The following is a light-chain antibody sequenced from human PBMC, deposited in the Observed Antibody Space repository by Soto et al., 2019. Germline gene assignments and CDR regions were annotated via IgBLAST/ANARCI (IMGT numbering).Light chain of an antibody. CDR1: SSDVGGYNY. V-gene: IGLV2-14*01. CDR3: SSHTSSNTRV. Sequence: QSALTQPASVSGSPGQSITISCTGTSSDVGGYNYVSWYQQHPGKAPNLMIYEVSNRPSGVSYRFSGSKSGNTASLTISGLQAEDESDYYCSSHTSSNTRVFGTGTQLTVL. CDR2: EVS. J-gene: IGLJ1*01.